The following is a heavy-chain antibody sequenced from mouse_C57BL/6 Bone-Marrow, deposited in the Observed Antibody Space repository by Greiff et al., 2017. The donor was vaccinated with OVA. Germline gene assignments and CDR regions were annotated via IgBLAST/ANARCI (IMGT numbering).Heavy chain of an antibody. CDR3: ARLYGNYLYYFDY. D-gene: IGHD2-1*01. V-gene: IGHV3-6*01. CDR1: GYSITSGYY. J-gene: IGHJ2*01. Sequence: DVQLQESGPGLVKPSQSLSLTCSVTGYSITSGYYWNWIRQFPGNKLEWMGYISYDGSNNYNPSLKNRISITRDTSKNQFFLKLNSVTTEDTATYYCARLYGNYLYYFDYWGQGTTLTVSS. CDR2: ISYDGSN.